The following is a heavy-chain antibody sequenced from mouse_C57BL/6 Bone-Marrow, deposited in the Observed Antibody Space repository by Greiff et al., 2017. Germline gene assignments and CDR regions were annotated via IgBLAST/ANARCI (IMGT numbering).Heavy chain of an antibody. CDR3: ARGYEYFLDD. D-gene: IGHD2-4*01. CDR2: IDPSDGYT. CDR1: GYTFTGYW. V-gene: IGHV1-69*01. Sequence: VQLQQPGAELVMPGASVKLSCKASGYTFTGYWMHWVKQRPGQGLEWIGEIDPSDGYTNYNQKFKGKSTLTVDKSSSTAYMQLHSLTSEDSAVYYCARGYEYFLDDWGQGTTLTVSA. J-gene: IGHJ2*01.